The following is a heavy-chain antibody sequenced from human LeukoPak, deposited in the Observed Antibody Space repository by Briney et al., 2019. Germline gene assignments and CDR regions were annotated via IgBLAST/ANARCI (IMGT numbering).Heavy chain of an antibody. D-gene: IGHD5-12*01. V-gene: IGHV3-33*01. Sequence: GGSLRLSCAASGFALSTYGMHWVRQAPGKGLEWAAVIWDDTIKKYYADSVKGRFTISRDNSKNTLYLQMNSLRAEDTAVYYCARDVRRRGGYVCLDNWGQGTLVTVSS. CDR3: ARDVRRRGGYVCLDN. CDR2: IWDDTIKK. J-gene: IGHJ4*02. CDR1: GFALSTYG.